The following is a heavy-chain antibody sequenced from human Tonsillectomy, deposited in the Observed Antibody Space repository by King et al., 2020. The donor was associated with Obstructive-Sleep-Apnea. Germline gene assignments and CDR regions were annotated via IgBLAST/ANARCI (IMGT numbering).Heavy chain of an antibody. V-gene: IGHV4-34*01. CDR2: INHSGST. CDR1: GGSFSGCY. Sequence: VQLQQWGAGLLKPSETLSLTCAVYGGSFSGCYWSWIRQPPGKGLEWIGEINHSGSTNYNPSLKSRVTISVDTSKNQFSLKLSSVTAADTAVYYCARAKGYCSSTSCYPREFDPWGQGTLVTVSS. D-gene: IGHD2-2*01. CDR3: ARAKGYCSSTSCYPREFDP. J-gene: IGHJ5*02.